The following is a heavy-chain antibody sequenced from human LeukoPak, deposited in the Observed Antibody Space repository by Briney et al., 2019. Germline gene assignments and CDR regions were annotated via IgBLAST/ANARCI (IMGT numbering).Heavy chain of an antibody. CDR2: IIPMLGIA. D-gene: IGHD3-22*01. Sequence: ASVKVSCKASGGTLSSYTISWARQAPGQGLEWIGRIIPMLGIANHAQKFQGRVTITADKSTSTAYMELSSLRSEDTAVYYCARQDSSGYSYWGQGTLVTVSS. J-gene: IGHJ1*01. CDR3: ARQDSSGYSY. V-gene: IGHV1-69*02. CDR1: GGTLSSYT.